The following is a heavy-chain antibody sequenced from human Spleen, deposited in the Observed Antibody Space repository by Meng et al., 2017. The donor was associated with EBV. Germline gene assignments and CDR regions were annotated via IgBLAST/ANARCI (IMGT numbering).Heavy chain of an antibody. J-gene: IGHJ5*02. CDR1: GDSVSNINGG. CDR3: AGVGSTISTDWFDT. D-gene: IGHD3-9*01. CDR2: TYYRSKWYN. V-gene: IGHV6-1*01. Sequence: QGHLQQSGPEQVNPSLPLPPTSAISGDSVSNINGGWNWIRQSPSPGLEWLGRTYYRSKWYNDYAVSVKGQITINPDTTKNQVSLQLNSVTPEDTAVYYCAGVGSTISTDWFDTWGQGTLVTVSS.